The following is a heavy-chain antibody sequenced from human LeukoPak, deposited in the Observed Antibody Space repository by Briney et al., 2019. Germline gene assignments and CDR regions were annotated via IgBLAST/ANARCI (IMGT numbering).Heavy chain of an antibody. V-gene: IGHV3-23*01. CDR1: GFTFSSFG. D-gene: IGHD5-24*01. CDR2: ISSTGGTA. CDR3: AKYPVEYYFDY. J-gene: IGHJ4*02. Sequence: GGSLRLSCAASGFTFSSFGMSWVRQAPGKGLEWVSAISSTGGTAYYADSVKGRFTISRDNSKNTLYLQMNSLRAEDTAIYSCAKYPVEYYFDYWGQGTLVTVSS.